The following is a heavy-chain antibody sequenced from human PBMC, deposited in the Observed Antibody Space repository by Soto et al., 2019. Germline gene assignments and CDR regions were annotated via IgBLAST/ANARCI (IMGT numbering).Heavy chain of an antibody. CDR3: ARDMDTAMVPGYYYYGMDV. Sequence: QVQLVQFGAEVKKPGSSVKVSCQASGGTCNSYAISWVRQAPGQGLEWMAGIIPIFGTANYSQKFQGRVTITADESTSTAYMELSSLRSEDTAVYYCARDMDTAMVPGYYYYGMDVWGQGTTVTVSS. D-gene: IGHD5-18*01. V-gene: IGHV1-69*12. CDR2: IIPIFGTA. CDR1: GGTCNSYA. J-gene: IGHJ6*02.